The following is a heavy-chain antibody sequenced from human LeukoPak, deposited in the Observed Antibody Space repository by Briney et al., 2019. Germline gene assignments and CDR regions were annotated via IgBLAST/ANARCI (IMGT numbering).Heavy chain of an antibody. CDR2: IYYSGST. CDR1: GGSISSYY. D-gene: IGHD2-15*01. J-gene: IGHJ3*02. CDR3: AREGRRVKVARAFDI. Sequence: PSETLSLTCTVSGGSISSYYWSWIRQPPGKGLEWIGYIYYSGSTNYNPSLKSRVTIPVDTSKNQSSLKLSSVTAADTAVYYCAREGRRVKVARAFDIWGQGTMVTVSS. V-gene: IGHV4-59*01.